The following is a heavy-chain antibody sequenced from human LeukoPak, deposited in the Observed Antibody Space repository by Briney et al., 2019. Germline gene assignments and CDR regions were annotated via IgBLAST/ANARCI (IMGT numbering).Heavy chain of an antibody. CDR1: GGSISSYY. V-gene: IGHV4-59*01. D-gene: IGHD2-15*01. CDR2: IYYSGST. CDR3: ARCGGGSCYWGGLDY. J-gene: IGHJ4*02. Sequence: SETLSLTCTVSGGSISSYYWSWIRQPPGKGLEWIGYIYYSGSTNYNPSLKSRVTISVDTSKNQFSLKPSSVTAADTAVYYCARCGGGSCYWGGLDYWGQGTLVTVSS.